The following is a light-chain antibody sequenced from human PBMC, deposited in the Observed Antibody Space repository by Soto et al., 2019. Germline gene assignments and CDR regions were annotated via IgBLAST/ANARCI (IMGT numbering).Light chain of an antibody. V-gene: IGKV1-5*01. CDR2: DAS. J-gene: IGKJ5*01. CDR3: QQLLSYPIT. CDR1: QSISSW. Sequence: DIQMTQSPSTLSASGGEGVTITCRASQSISSWLAWYQQKPGKAPKLLIYDASTLQSGVPLRFSGSGSGTSFTLTISSLQPEDFATYYCQQLLSYPITLGQGTRLEIK.